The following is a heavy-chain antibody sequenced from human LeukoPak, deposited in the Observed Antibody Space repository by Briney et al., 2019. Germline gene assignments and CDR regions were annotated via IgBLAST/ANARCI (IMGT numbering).Heavy chain of an antibody. CDR3: ARDRSLDY. Sequence: PGGSLRLSCAASGFTFSSYAMHWVRQAPGKGLEWVAVISHDGSNKYYADSVKGRFTISRDNSKNTLYLQMNSLRAEDTAVYYCARDRSLDYWGQGTLVTVSS. J-gene: IGHJ4*02. CDR1: GFTFSSYA. CDR2: ISHDGSNK. V-gene: IGHV3-30-3*01.